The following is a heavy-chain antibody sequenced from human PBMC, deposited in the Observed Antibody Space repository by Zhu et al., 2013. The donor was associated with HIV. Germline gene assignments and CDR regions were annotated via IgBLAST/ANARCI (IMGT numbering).Heavy chain of an antibody. D-gene: IGHD1-26*01. CDR1: GVKLKFHA. Sequence: QVQLMQSGPEVKRPGSSVRVSCQASGVKLKFHAISWIRQAPGQGLEWLGSILPALASTKYGRNFQGRVTLTTDTFTRTAYLELRSLRYDDAAVYYCARDRSEKQLLADYYYYGLDVWGQGTTVTVSS. J-gene: IGHJ6*02. V-gene: IGHV1-69*09. CDR2: ILPALAST. CDR3: ARDRSEKQLLADYYYYGLDV.